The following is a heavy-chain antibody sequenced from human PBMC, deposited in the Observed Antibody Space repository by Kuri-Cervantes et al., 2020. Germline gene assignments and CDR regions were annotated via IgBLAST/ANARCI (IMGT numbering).Heavy chain of an antibody. CDR3: AKGGAGLYSSSWYFGY. V-gene: IGHV3-30-3*01. CDR1: GFTFSSYA. Sequence: GESLKISCAASGFTFSSYAMHWVRQAPGKGLEWVAVISYDGSNKYYADSVKGRFTSSRDNAKNTLYLQMNSLRAEDTAVYYCAKGGAGLYSSSWYFGYWGQGTLVTVSS. J-gene: IGHJ4*02. CDR2: ISYDGSNK. D-gene: IGHD6-13*01.